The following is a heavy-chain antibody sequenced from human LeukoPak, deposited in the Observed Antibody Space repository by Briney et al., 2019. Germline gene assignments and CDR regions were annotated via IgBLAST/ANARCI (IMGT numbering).Heavy chain of an antibody. CDR2: ISAYNGNT. J-gene: IGHJ6*02. D-gene: IGHD3-10*01. Sequence: ASVKVSCKASGYTFTSYGISWVRQAPGQGLEWMGWISAYNGNTNYAQKLQGRVTMTTDTSTSTAYMELRSLRSDDTAVYYCARDSRRGYTMVRGPMDVWGQGTTVTVSS. CDR3: ARDSRRGYTMVRGPMDV. CDR1: GYTFTSYG. V-gene: IGHV1-18*01.